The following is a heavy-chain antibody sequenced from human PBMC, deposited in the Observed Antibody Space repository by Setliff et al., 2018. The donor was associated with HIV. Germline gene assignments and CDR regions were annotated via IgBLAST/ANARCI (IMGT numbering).Heavy chain of an antibody. V-gene: IGHV1-18*01. CDR1: GDTFTSYG. CDR3: ARSSAYYYDSSGYYTGDY. Sequence: ASVKVSCKASGDTFTSYGISWVRQAPGQGLEWMGWISAYNGNTNYAQKLQGRVTMTTDTSTSTAYMELRSLRSDDTAVYYCARSSAYYYDSSGYYTGDYWGQGTLVTVSS. J-gene: IGHJ4*02. D-gene: IGHD3-22*01. CDR2: ISAYNGNT.